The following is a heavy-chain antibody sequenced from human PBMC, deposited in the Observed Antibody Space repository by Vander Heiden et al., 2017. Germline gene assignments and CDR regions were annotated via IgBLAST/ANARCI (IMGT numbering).Heavy chain of an antibody. Sequence: EVQLVESGGGLVKPGGSLRLSCAASGFTFSSYSMNWVRQAPGKGLEWVSSISTSSTYIYYADSVRGRFAISRDNAKNSLYLQLNSLRAEDTAVYYCARDSTHDYYDSSGYPGDAFDIWGQGTMVTVSS. CDR2: ISTSSTYI. D-gene: IGHD3-22*01. CDR1: GFTFSSYS. J-gene: IGHJ3*02. V-gene: IGHV3-21*01. CDR3: ARDSTHDYYDSSGYPGDAFDI.